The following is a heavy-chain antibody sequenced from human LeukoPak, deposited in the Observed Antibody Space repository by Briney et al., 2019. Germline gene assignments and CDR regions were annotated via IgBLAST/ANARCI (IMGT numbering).Heavy chain of an antibody. CDR3: ARQVGELSLRSNYYYYYGMDV. V-gene: IGHV4-34*01. Sequence: SETLSLTCAVYGGSFSGYYWSWIRQPPGKGLEWIGSIYYSGSTYYNPSLKSRVTISVDTSKNQFSLKLSSVTAADTAVFYCARQVGELSLRSNYYYYYGMDVWGQGTTVTVSS. D-gene: IGHD3-16*01. CDR2: IYYSGST. CDR1: GGSFSGYY. J-gene: IGHJ6*02.